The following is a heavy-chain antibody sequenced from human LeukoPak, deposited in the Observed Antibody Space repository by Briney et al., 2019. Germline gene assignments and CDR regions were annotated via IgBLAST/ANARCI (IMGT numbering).Heavy chain of an antibody. CDR2: ISSSSSYI. J-gene: IGHJ3*02. CDR1: GFTFSSYS. Sequence: GGSLRLSCAASGFTFSSYSMTWVRQAPGKGLEWVSSISSSSSYIYYADSVKGRFTISRDNAKNSLYLQMNSLKAEDPAVYYCARHVVVINAFDIWGQGTMVTVSS. D-gene: IGHD3-22*01. CDR3: ARHVVVINAFDI. V-gene: IGHV3-21*01.